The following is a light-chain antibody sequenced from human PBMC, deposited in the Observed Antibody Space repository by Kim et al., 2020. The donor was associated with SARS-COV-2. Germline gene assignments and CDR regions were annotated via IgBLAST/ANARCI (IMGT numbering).Light chain of an antibody. CDR2: SDD. CDR1: SSNIGRNS. Sequence: QSVLTQPPSASATPGQRVTISCSGSSSNIGRNSLNWYQQLPGTAPKLLIYSDDQRPSGVLDRISGSRSGTSASLAISGLQSEDEADYYCAAWDDSLSCPVFGGGTQLTVL. V-gene: IGLV1-44*01. J-gene: IGLJ3*02. CDR3: AAWDDSLSCPV.